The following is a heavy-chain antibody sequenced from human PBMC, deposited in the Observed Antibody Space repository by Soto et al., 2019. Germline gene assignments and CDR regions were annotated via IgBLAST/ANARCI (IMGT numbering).Heavy chain of an antibody. V-gene: IGHV4-39*01. CDR3: ARHAAAGMDYYYYGMDV. D-gene: IGHD6-13*01. CDR2: IYYSGST. Sequence: PSETLSLTCTVSGGSISSSSYHWGWIRQPPGKGLEWIGGIYYSGSTYYNPSLKSRVTISVDTSKNQFSLKLSSVTAADTAVYYCARHAAAGMDYYYYGMDVWGQGTTVTVSS. CDR1: GGSISSSSYH. J-gene: IGHJ6*02.